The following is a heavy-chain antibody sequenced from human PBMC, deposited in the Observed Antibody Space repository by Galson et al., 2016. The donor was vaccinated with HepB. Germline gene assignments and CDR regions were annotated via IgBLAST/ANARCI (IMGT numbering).Heavy chain of an antibody. V-gene: IGHV3-23*01. CDR1: GFTFSSYS. D-gene: IGHD2-21*02. CDR2: LTSSGGST. J-gene: IGHJ4*02. Sequence: SLRLSCAASGFTFSSYSMAWVRQGPGKGLEWVSSLTSSGGSTHYTDSVKGRFTISRDNSKNTLYLQMNSLRAEDTAVYYCAKGRYCGGDCYSSDYWGQGTLVTVAS. CDR3: AKGRYCGGDCYSSDY.